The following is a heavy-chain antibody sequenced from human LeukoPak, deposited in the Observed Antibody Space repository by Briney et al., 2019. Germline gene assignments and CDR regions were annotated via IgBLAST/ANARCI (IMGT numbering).Heavy chain of an antibody. J-gene: IGHJ4*02. D-gene: IGHD7-27*01. V-gene: IGHV4-59*08. Sequence: SETLSLTCIVSGGSISNYFWTWIRQPPGKGLEWIGYIYSSGSTYYNPSLKSRVTISVDTSKNRFSLKLSTATAADTAVYYCARRPTGDPKFDYWGQGTLVTVSS. CDR2: IYSSGST. CDR3: ARRPTGDPKFDY. CDR1: GGSISNYF.